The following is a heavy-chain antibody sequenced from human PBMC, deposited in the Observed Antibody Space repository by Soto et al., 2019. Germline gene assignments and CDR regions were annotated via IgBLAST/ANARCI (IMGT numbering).Heavy chain of an antibody. CDR3: ARGSSVVGAANN. J-gene: IGHJ4*02. D-gene: IGHD2-15*01. CDR1: GGSVSSGSYY. CDR2: IYYSGST. Sequence: QVQLQESGPGLVKPSETLSLTCTVSGGSVSSGSYYWSWIRQPPGKGLEWIGYIYYSGSTNYNPSLKTRHTIPVDTSKNQFSLKLSSVTAADTAVYYCARGSSVVGAANNWGQGTLVTVSS. V-gene: IGHV4-61*01.